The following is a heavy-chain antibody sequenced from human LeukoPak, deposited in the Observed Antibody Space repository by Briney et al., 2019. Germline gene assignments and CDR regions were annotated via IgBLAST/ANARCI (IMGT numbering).Heavy chain of an antibody. CDR1: GFTFSDYY. D-gene: IGHD6-13*01. V-gene: IGHV3-11*04. CDR3: ARGGAAAARKRGIDY. CDR2: ISSSGSTI. Sequence: GGSLRLSCAASGFTFSDYYMSWIRQAPGKGLEWVSYISSSGSTIYYADSVKGRFTISRDNTKNSLYLQMNSLRVEDTAVYYCARGGAAAARKRGIDYWGQGTLVTVSS. J-gene: IGHJ4*02.